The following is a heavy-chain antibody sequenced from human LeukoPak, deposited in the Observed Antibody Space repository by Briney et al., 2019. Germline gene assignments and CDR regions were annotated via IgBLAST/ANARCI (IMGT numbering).Heavy chain of an antibody. Sequence: PSETLSLTCTVSGYSISSGSFWGWIRQTPGKGLEWIGSVYHSGTTFHNPSLKSRVTMSVDTSKNQFSLKLSSVTAADTAVYHCARRNSQGGYRRPPRMYYFDYWGQGTLVTVSS. V-gene: IGHV4-38-2*02. J-gene: IGHJ4*02. CDR1: GYSISSGSF. D-gene: IGHD5-18*01. CDR2: VYHSGTT. CDR3: ARRNSQGGYRRPPRMYYFDY.